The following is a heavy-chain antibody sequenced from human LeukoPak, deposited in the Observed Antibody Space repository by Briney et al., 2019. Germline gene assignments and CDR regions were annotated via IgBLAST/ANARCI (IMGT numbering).Heavy chain of an antibody. CDR2: LYHSGVA. CDR3: ARVEMVTIIAFDI. J-gene: IGHJ3*02. CDR1: GDSISSYY. Sequence: SETLSFTCTISGDSISSYYWSWIRKPPGKVLCWIGYLYHSGVATYTPSLKSRVTISGDTSKNQFSLHLRSVTAADTAVYYCARVEMVTIIAFDIWGQGTMVTVSS. D-gene: IGHD5-24*01. V-gene: IGHV4-59*08.